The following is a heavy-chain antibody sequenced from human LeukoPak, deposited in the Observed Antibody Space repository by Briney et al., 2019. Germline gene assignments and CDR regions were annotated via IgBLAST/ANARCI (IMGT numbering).Heavy chain of an antibody. CDR1: GYTLTELS. J-gene: IGHJ4*02. Sequence: ASVKVSCKVSGYTLTELSMHWVRQAPGKGLERMGGFDPEDGETIYAQKFQGRVTMTEDTSTDTAYMELSSLRSEDTAVYYCATVYYYGSGTEMYYFDYWGQGTLVTVSS. D-gene: IGHD3-10*01. CDR2: FDPEDGET. V-gene: IGHV1-24*01. CDR3: ATVYYYGSGTEMYYFDY.